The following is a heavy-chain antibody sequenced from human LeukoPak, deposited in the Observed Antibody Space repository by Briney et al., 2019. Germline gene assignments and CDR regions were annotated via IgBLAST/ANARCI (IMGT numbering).Heavy chain of an antibody. Sequence: AAEPVSCKASGYTFTGYYLNWVRQAPGQGVDGMGRINPSSGGTISGQKFQGRVTMTRDTSISTAYLELSSLTFEDTAVYYCARVDAASLAVHYWGQGTLVTVS. J-gene: IGHJ4*02. D-gene: IGHD6-13*01. V-gene: IGHV1-2*02. CDR1: GYTFTGYY. CDR3: ARVDAASLAVHY. CDR2: INPSSGGT.